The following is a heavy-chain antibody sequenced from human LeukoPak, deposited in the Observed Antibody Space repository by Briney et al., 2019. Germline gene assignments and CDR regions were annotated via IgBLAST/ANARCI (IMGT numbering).Heavy chain of an antibody. D-gene: IGHD6-13*01. CDR2: ISGGGHNT. Sequence: GGSLRLSCAASGFTFSSYAMSWVRQAPGKGLEFVSVISGGGHNTYYADSVKGRFTISRDNSRNTLYLQMNSLRAEDTAVYYCAKDRSSWYYPFDYWGQGTLVTVSS. J-gene: IGHJ4*02. V-gene: IGHV3-23*01. CDR1: GFTFSSYA. CDR3: AKDRSSWYYPFDY.